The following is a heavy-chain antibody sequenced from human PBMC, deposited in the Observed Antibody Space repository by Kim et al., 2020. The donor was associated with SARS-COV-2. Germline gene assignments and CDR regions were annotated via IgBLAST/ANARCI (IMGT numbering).Heavy chain of an antibody. Sequence: PSFQGPVTISADKSISTAYLQWSSLKASDTAMYYCARQSAFGVVIDGMDVWGQGTTVTVSS. CDR3: ARQSAFGVVIDGMDV. J-gene: IGHJ6*02. V-gene: IGHV5-51*01. D-gene: IGHD3-3*01.